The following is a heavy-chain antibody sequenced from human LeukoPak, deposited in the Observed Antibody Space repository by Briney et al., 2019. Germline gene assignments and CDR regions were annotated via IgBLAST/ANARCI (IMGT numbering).Heavy chain of an antibody. Sequence: SVKVSCKASGYTFTSYAMNWVRQAPGQGLEWMGGIIPIFGTANYAQKFQGRVTITADESTSTAYMELSSLRSEDTAVYYCARDLGPYSSSSSAFDIWGQGTMVTVSS. CDR3: ARDLGPYSSSSSAFDI. D-gene: IGHD6-6*01. V-gene: IGHV1-69*13. J-gene: IGHJ3*02. CDR2: IIPIFGTA. CDR1: GYTFTSYA.